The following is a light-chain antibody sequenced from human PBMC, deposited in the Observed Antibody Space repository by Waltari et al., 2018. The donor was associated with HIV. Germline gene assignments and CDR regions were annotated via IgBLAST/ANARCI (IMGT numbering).Light chain of an antibody. V-gene: IGKV3-15*01. CDR2: GAC. CDR3: QQYGYWPGLT. J-gene: IGKJ4*01. CDR1: QSVSTN. Sequence: EIVMTQSPATLSVSPGERATLSCRASQSVSTNLAWYQHKPGQAPRLLIYGACTRAIGLPARFSGSGSGTEFTLTISSLESEDFAVYYCQQYGYWPGLTFGGGTKVEIK.